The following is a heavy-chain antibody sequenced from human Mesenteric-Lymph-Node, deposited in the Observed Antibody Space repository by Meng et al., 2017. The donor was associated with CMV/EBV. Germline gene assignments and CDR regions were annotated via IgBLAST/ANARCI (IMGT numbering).Heavy chain of an antibody. CDR1: GFNVRDKY. J-gene: IGHJ4*02. CDR3: TGDSVSNPNLDY. V-gene: IGHV3-66*01. Sequence: VESGGCLVQPGGALGLSCAASGFNVRDKYISWVRQAPGKGLEWVCIIYRGDTTYNRDSVKDRFTVSRDNSKNTMYLQMNSLRVEDTAVYYCTGDSVSNPNLDYWGQGPLVTVSS. D-gene: IGHD3-10*01. CDR2: IYRGDTT.